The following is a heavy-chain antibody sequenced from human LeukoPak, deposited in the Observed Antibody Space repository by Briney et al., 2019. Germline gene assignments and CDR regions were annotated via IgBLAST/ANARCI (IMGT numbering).Heavy chain of an antibody. CDR2: IYSSGST. J-gene: IGHJ6*03. CDR1: GGSISSFY. Sequence: SATLSLTCTVSGGSISSFYWSWIRQPAGKGPEWIGRIYSSGSTNYNPSLKSRVIMSVDTSKNQFSLNLTSVTAADTAVYYCARDLVGSGYAYRWYYYMDVWGRGTTVTVSS. CDR3: ARDLVGSGYAYRWYYYMDV. V-gene: IGHV4-4*07. D-gene: IGHD5-12*01.